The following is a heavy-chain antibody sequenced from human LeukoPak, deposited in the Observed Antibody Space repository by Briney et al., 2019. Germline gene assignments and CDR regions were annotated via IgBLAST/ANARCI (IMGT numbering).Heavy chain of an antibody. V-gene: IGHV4-34*01. CDR3: ARVDGDGYNIPDY. Sequence: SETLSLTCAVYGESFSSYYWSWIRQPPGKGLEWIGEINHSGDTNYNPSLKSRVTISVDTSKNQFSLKLSSVTAADTAVYYCARVDGDGYNIPDYWGQGTLVTVSS. CDR1: GESFSSYY. CDR2: INHSGDT. J-gene: IGHJ4*02. D-gene: IGHD5-24*01.